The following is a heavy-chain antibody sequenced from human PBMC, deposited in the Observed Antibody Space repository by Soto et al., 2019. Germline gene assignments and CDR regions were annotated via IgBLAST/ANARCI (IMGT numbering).Heavy chain of an antibody. Sequence: SETQSLTYAVYGGYFGGYYWSWLRQPPGKGLEWIGEIYYSGSTHYNPSLKSRVTISVDTSKNQFSLKLSSVTAADTAIYYCERDQEEELHNWFDSWGQGTLVTVSS. D-gene: IGHD1-7*01. J-gene: IGHJ5*01. CDR1: GGYFGGYY. V-gene: IGHV4-34*01. CDR2: IYYSGST. CDR3: ERDQEEELHNWFDS.